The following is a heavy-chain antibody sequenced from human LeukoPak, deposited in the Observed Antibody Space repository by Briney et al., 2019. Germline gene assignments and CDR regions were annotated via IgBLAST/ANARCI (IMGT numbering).Heavy chain of an antibody. V-gene: IGHV4-59*12. CDR3: ARVPSY. Sequence: SETLSLTCTVSGGSISNYYWSWIRQPPGKGLEWIGHIFYSGSTNYNPSLKSRVTISEDTSKSQFSLNVNSVTAADTAVYYCARVPSYWGQGTLVTVSS. CDR2: IFYSGST. J-gene: IGHJ4*02. CDR1: GGSISNYY.